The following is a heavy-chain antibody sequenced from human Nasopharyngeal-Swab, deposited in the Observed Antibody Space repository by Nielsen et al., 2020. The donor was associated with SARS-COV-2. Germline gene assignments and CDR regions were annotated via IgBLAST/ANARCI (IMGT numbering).Heavy chain of an antibody. CDR3: ARMGSPRIVDALDI. Sequence: ASVKVSCKASGYTFTSRYLHWVRQAPGQALEWMGWMNPHNGGTNYEQKFQGRVTMTRDTSISTGYMELRRLRPDDTGVYYCARMGSPRIVDALDIWGQGTMVTVSS. D-gene: IGHD2-15*01. CDR2: MNPHNGGT. V-gene: IGHV1-2*02. J-gene: IGHJ3*02. CDR1: GYTFTSRY.